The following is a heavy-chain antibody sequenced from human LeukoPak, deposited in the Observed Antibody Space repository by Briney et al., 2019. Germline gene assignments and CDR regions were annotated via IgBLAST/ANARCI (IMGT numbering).Heavy chain of an antibody. V-gene: IGHV3-30*02. CDR3: AKGPLSWLRLPLDY. D-gene: IGHD5-12*01. CDR1: GFTFSSYG. CDR2: IRYDGSNK. J-gene: IGHJ4*02. Sequence: GGSLRLSCAASGFTFSSYGMHWVRQAPGKGLEWVAFIRYDGSNKYYADSVKGRFAISRDNSKNTLYLQMNSLRAEDTAVYYCAKGPLSWLRLPLDYWGRGTLVTVSS.